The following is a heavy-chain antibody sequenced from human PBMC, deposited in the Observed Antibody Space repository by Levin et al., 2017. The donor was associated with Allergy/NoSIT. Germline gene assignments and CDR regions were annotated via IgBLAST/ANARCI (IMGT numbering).Heavy chain of an antibody. CDR1: DFTFSSFW. D-gene: IGHD3-16*01. Sequence: PGESLKISCAASDFTFSSFWMHWVRQAPGKGLVWVSRINSDGSSTIYADSVKGRFTISRDNAKNTLYLQTNSLRAEDTAVYYCAREGRWGEHFDLWGRGTLVTVSS. J-gene: IGHJ2*01. V-gene: IGHV3-74*01. CDR2: INSDGSST. CDR3: AREGRWGEHFDL.